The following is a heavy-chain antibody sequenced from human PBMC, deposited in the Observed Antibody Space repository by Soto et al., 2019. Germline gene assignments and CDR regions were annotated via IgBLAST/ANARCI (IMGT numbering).Heavy chain of an antibody. CDR1: GFSLSTSGVA. CDR3: ARIVDFSSGYYFSY. CDR2: IFWDDDK. V-gene: IGHV2-5*02. J-gene: IGHJ4*02. Sequence: SGPTLVNPTQTLTLTCTFSGFSLSTSGVAVGWIRQAPRKAPEWLAFIFWDDDKRYSPSLENRLTITKNTSKNQVVLTMTNMDPVHTPRYYLARIVDFSSGYYFSYWGRGTLVAVAS. D-gene: IGHD3-3*01.